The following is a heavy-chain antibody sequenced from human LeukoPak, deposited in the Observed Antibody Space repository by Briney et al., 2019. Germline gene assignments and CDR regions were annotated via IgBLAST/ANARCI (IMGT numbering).Heavy chain of an antibody. J-gene: IGHJ1*01. Sequence: PGGSLKLSCAASGFTFSGSAMHWVRQASGKGLEWVGRIRSKANSYATAYAASVKGRFTISRDDSKNTAYLQMNSLKTEDTAVYYCAKGPNYYDSSGYYYSVWGQGTLVTVSS. D-gene: IGHD3-22*01. CDR3: AKGPNYYDSSGYYYSV. CDR2: IRSKANSYAT. V-gene: IGHV3-73*01. CDR1: GFTFSGSA.